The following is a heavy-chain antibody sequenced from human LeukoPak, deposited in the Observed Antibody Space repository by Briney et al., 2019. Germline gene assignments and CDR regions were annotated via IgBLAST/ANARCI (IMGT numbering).Heavy chain of an antibody. V-gene: IGHV3-30*18. Sequence: GGSLRLSCAASGFTFSSYAMSWVRQAPGKGLEWVAVISYDGSNKYYADSVKGRFTISRDNSKNTLYLQMNSLRAEDTAVYYCAKERVGYYFDYWGQGTLVTVSS. CDR1: GFTFSSYA. J-gene: IGHJ4*02. D-gene: IGHD3-10*01. CDR2: ISYDGSNK. CDR3: AKERVGYYFDY.